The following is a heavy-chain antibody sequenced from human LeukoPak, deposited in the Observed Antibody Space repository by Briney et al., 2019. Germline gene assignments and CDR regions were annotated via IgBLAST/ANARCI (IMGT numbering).Heavy chain of an antibody. J-gene: IGHJ5*02. D-gene: IGHD3-10*01. CDR3: ARGLPRGITMVRGALNWFDP. CDR2: IIPILGIA. Sequence: SVKVSCKASGGTFSSYAISWVRQAPGQGLEWMGRIIPILGIANYAQKFQGRVTMTRDTSTSTVYMELSSLRSEDTAVYYCARGLPRGITMVRGALNWFDPWGQGTLVTVSS. V-gene: IGHV1-69*04. CDR1: GGTFSSYA.